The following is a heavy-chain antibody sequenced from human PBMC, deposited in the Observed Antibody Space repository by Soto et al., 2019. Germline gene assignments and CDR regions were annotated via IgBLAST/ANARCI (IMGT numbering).Heavy chain of an antibody. J-gene: IGHJ6*02. V-gene: IGHV1-69*13. D-gene: IGHD3-10*01. CDR2: ISPIFGTA. CDR1: GCTFSSYA. Sequence: SVKVSCKASGCTFSSYAISWVRQAPGQGLEWMGWISPIFGTANYAQKFQGRVTITADESTSTAYMELSSLRSEDTAVYYCARGMGTGSYYYYYGMDVWGQGTTVTVSS. CDR3: ARGMGTGSYYYYYGMDV.